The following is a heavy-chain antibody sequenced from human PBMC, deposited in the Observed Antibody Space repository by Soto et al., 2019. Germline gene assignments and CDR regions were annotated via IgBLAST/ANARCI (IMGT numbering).Heavy chain of an antibody. CDR2: INHSGST. J-gene: IGHJ6*02. CDR1: GGSFTGYY. Sequence: QVQLQQWGAGLLKPSETLSLTCAVYGGSFTGYYWNWIRQPPGEGLEWIGEINHSGSTNYNPSLKSRVPISVDTSKNQFSLKLSSVTAADTAGYYCARGLQVADPLYYYYYGMDVWGQAIAVTVS. V-gene: IGHV4-34*01. CDR3: ARGLQVADPLYYYYYGMDV.